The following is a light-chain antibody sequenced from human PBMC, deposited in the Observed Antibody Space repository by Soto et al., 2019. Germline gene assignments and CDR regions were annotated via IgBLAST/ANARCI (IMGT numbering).Light chain of an antibody. Sequence: DIVVTPSPATLSASPGERVTLSCRASQFVSSRLAWYQQRPGQVPRLLIYDTSTRAPGIPARFSGSGPGTEFTLTISSLQSEDLAVYDCQQYNNWPGTVGQGTKGDIK. CDR1: QFVSSR. J-gene: IGKJ1*01. V-gene: IGKV3-15*01. CDR2: DTS. CDR3: QQYNNWPGT.